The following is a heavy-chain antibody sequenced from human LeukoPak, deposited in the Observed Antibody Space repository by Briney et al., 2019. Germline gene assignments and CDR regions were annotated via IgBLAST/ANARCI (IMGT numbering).Heavy chain of an antibody. D-gene: IGHD3-22*01. V-gene: IGHV3-21*01. CDR2: ISSSSSYI. Sequence: GGSLRLSCAASGFTFSSYSMNWVRQAPGKGLEWVSSISSSSSYIYYADSVKGRFTISRDNAKNSLYLQMNSLRAEDTAVYYCARDFKQYYYRSSGFYLGNYFDFWGQGTLVTVSS. J-gene: IGHJ4*02. CDR3: ARDFKQYYYRSSGFYLGNYFDF. CDR1: GFTFSSYS.